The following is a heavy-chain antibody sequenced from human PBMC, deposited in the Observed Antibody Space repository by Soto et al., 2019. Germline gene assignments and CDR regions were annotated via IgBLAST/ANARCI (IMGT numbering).Heavy chain of an antibody. D-gene: IGHD3-22*01. Sequence: QVQLVESGGGVVQPGRSLRLTCAASGFIFSGSGMHWVRQAPGKGLEWVALVSHDGIRKYYGDSVKGRFTISRDNAENTLYLQMNSLRDEDTAVYYCARWVGGSMYDNSGKYDSWGQGTLVTVSS. CDR1: GFIFSGSG. CDR2: VSHDGIRK. CDR3: ARWVGGSMYDNSGKYDS. J-gene: IGHJ5*01. V-gene: IGHV3-30*03.